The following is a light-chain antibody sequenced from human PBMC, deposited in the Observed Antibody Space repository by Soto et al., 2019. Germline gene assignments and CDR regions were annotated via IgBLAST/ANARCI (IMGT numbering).Light chain of an antibody. J-gene: IGKJ2*01. V-gene: IGKV3-20*01. CDR1: QSIFNNY. CDR2: GAS. CDR3: QQYGGSPFT. Sequence: EIVLTQSPGTLSLSPRERATLSCRASQSIFNNYLAWYQQKPGQAPRLLVYGASFRATGIPDRFSGSGSGKEFNLTLSRLEPEDFAVYYCQQYGGSPFTFGQGTRLEIK.